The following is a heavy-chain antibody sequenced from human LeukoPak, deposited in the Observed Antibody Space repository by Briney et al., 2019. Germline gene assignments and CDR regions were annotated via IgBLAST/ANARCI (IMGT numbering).Heavy chain of an antibody. D-gene: IGHD6-13*01. CDR1: GFTFSSYA. Sequence: PGRSLRLSCAASGFTFSSYAMHWVRQAPGKGLEWVAVISYDGSNKYYADSVKGRFTISRDNSKNTLYLQMNSLRAEDTAVYYCAREGEQQLVPFFDYWGQGTLVTVSS. J-gene: IGHJ4*02. CDR2: ISYDGSNK. CDR3: AREGEQQLVPFFDY. V-gene: IGHV3-30-3*01.